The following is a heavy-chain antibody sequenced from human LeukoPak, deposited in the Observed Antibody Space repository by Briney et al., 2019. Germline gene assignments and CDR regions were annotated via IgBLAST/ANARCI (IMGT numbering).Heavy chain of an antibody. V-gene: IGHV4-59*01. CDR1: GGSISSYY. Sequence: KSSETLSLTCTVSGGSISSYYWSWIRQPPGKGLEWIGYIYYSGSTNYNPSLKSRVTISVDTSNNQFSLKLSSVTAADTAVYYCARGYNWNDNWFDPWGQGTLVTVSS. CDR2: IYYSGST. CDR3: ARGYNWNDNWFDP. J-gene: IGHJ5*02. D-gene: IGHD1-20*01.